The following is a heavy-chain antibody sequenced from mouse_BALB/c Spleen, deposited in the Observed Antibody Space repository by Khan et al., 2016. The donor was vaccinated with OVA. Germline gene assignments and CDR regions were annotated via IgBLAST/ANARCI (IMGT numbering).Heavy chain of an antibody. Sequence: QVQLQQSGAEQAQPGASVKMSCKTSGYTFSSYWMHWVHQRPGQGLEWIGYINPTSGYTAYNEKFKDKATLSADKSSSTAYMQLTSLTSEDAAVYYCARDRIDYWGQGTTLTVSS. CDR3: ARDRIDY. CDR2: INPTSGYT. J-gene: IGHJ2*01. CDR1: GYTFSSYW. V-gene: IGHV1-7*01.